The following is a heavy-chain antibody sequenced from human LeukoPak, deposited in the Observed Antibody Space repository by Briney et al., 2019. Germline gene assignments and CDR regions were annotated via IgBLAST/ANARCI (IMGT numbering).Heavy chain of an antibody. CDR2: INHSGST. Sequence: SETLSLTCTVSGGSISNYYWSWIRQPPGKGLEWIGEINHSGSTNYNPSLKSRVTISVDTSKNQFSLKLSSVTAADTAVYYCARGHDSSGYYYFDYWGQGTLVTVSS. J-gene: IGHJ4*02. V-gene: IGHV4-34*01. CDR3: ARGHDSSGYYYFDY. D-gene: IGHD3-22*01. CDR1: GGSISNYY.